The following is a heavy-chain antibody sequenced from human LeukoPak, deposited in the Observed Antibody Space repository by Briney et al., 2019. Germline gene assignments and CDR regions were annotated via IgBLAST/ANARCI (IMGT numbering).Heavy chain of an antibody. Sequence: ASVKVSCKASGYTFTSFGISWVRQAPGQGLEWMGWISTYNADTDYAQKFQGRVTMTTETSTSTAYMELRSLRSDDTAVYYCARDPGQYYDILTGYYTPYYFDYWGQGTLVTVSS. CDR3: ARDPGQYYDILTGYYTPYYFDY. CDR2: ISTYNADT. V-gene: IGHV1-18*01. J-gene: IGHJ4*02. CDR1: GYTFTSFG. D-gene: IGHD3-9*01.